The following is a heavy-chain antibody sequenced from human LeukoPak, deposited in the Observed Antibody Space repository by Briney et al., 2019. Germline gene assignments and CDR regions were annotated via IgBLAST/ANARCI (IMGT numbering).Heavy chain of an antibody. CDR2: ISSSGSTI. J-gene: IGHJ4*02. CDR3: ARVYYGDFDY. V-gene: IGHV3-48*03. D-gene: IGHD4-17*01. Sequence: GGSLRLSCAVSGFTFSSYEMNWVRQAPGKGLEWVSYISSSGSTIYYADSVKGRFTISRDNAKNSLYLQMNSLRAEDTAVYYCARVYYGDFDYWGQGTLVTVSS. CDR1: GFTFSSYE.